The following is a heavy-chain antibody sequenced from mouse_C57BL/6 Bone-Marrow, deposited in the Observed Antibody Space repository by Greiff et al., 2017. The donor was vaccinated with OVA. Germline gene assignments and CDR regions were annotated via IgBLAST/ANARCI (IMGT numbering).Heavy chain of an antibody. J-gene: IGHJ2*01. CDR1: GYSITSGYY. Sequence: EVQLQESGPGLVKPSQSLSLTCSVTGYSITSGYYWNWIRQFPGNKLEWMGYISYDGSNNYNPSLKNRISITRDTSKNQFFLKLNSVTTEDTATYYCAREHFDYWGQGTTLTVSS. CDR2: ISYDGSN. CDR3: AREHFDY. V-gene: IGHV3-6*01.